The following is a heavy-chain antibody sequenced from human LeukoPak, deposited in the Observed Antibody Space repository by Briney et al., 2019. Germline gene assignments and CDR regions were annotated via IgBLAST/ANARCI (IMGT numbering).Heavy chain of an antibody. CDR3: AREELHTLDI. D-gene: IGHD1-26*01. Sequence: SETLSLTCTVSGGSISSYYWSWIRQPPGKGLEWIGYIYYSESTNYNPSLKSRVTISVDTSKNQFSLKLSSVTAADTAVYYRAREELHTLDIWGQGTMVTVSS. J-gene: IGHJ3*02. V-gene: IGHV4-59*01. CDR2: IYYSEST. CDR1: GGSISSYY.